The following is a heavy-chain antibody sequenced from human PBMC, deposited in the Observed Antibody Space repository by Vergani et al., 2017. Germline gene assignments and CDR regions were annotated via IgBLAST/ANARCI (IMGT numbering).Heavy chain of an antibody. J-gene: IGHJ4*02. V-gene: IGHV5-51*01. CDR3: ARRAYCSSTSCYFHDVDY. CDR2: IYPGDSAT. Sequence: EVQLVQSGAEVKKPGESLKISCKGSGYSFTRYWIGWVRQMPGKGLEWMGIIYPGDSATRYSPSFQRQVTISADKSISTAYLQWSSLKASDTAMYYCARRAYCSSTSCYFHDVDYWGQGTLVTVSS. CDR1: GYSFTRYW. D-gene: IGHD2-2*01.